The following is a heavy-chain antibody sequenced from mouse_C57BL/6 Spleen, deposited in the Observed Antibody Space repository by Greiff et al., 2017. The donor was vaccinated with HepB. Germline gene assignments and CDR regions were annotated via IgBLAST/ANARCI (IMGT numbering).Heavy chain of an antibody. CDR2: IYPRSGNT. CDR1: GYTFPSYG. Sequence: VHLVESGAELARPGASVKLSCKASGYTFPSYGLSWVKRRTGQGLEGIGEIYPRSGNTYYNEKFKGKATLTADKSSSTAYMELRSLTSEDSAVYFCAAYDGYPWDYWGQGTSGTVSS. V-gene: IGHV1-81*01. D-gene: IGHD2-3*01. CDR3: AAYDGYPWDY. J-gene: IGHJ4*01.